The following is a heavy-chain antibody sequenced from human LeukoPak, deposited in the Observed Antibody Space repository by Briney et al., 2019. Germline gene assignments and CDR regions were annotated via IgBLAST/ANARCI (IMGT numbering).Heavy chain of an antibody. V-gene: IGHV1-2*02. Sequence: GASVKVSCKASGYTFTGYYMHWVRQAPGQGLEWMGWINPNSGGTNYAQKFQGRVTMTRDTSISTAYMELRSLRSDDTAVYYCARDHASPYSSGWYIGYNWFDPWGQGTLVTVSS. D-gene: IGHD6-19*01. CDR1: GYTFTGYY. CDR3: ARDHASPYSSGWYIGYNWFDP. CDR2: INPNSGGT. J-gene: IGHJ5*02.